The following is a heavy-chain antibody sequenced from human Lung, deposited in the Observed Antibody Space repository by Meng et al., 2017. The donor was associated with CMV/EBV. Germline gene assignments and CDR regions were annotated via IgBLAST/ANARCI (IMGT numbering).Heavy chain of an antibody. D-gene: IGHD4-17*01. CDR1: GYNFSNYW. J-gene: IGHJ5*02. CDR2: IHPGDSDT. V-gene: IGHV5-51*01. Sequence: GESLKISCKGSGYNFSNYWIDWVRQMPGKGLEWMGSIHPGDSDTRYSPSFHGQVTFSADKSIRTAYLQWSGLKASDTAMYYCARRGMMTTRGYWFDPWGQGNXVTVDS. CDR3: ARRGMMTTRGYWFDP.